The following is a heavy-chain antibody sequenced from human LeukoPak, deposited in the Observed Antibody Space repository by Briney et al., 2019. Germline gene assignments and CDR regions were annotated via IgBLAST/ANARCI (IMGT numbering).Heavy chain of an antibody. CDR3: ARGNGSASNWFDP. J-gene: IGHJ5*02. CDR2: IYYSGST. V-gene: IGHV4-59*01. D-gene: IGHD2-15*01. Sequence: SETLSLTCTVSGGSISSYYWSWIRQPPGKGLEWIGYIYYSGSTNYNPSLKSRVTISVDTSKNQFSLQLSSVTAADTAVYYCARGNGSASNWFDPWGQGTLVTVSS. CDR1: GGSISSYY.